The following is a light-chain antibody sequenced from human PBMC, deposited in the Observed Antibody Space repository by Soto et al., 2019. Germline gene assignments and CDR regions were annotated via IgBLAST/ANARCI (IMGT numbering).Light chain of an antibody. CDR3: SSYTSSSTVV. Sequence: QSALTQPASVSGSPGQSITISCTGTSSDVGGYNYVSWYQQHPGQSPKLIIYDVSNRTSGVSNRFSGAKSGNTASLTISGLQADDEADYYCSSYTSSSTVVFGGGTKLTVL. CDR1: SSDVGGYNY. V-gene: IGLV2-14*01. J-gene: IGLJ2*01. CDR2: DVS.